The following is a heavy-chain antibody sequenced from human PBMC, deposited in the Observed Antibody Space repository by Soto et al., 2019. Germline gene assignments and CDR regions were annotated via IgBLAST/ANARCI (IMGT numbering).Heavy chain of an antibody. V-gene: IGHV1-8*01. CDR3: ARGLGGVGLRPSDY. D-gene: IGHD2-15*01. CDR1: GYTFSSYD. Sequence: QVQLVQSGAEVKEPGASVKVSCKASGYTFSSYDINWVRQATGQGLEWMGWMNPRSGNTGYAQKFQGRVTMTRKTSITTAYMELTSLRPEDTAVYYCARGLGGVGLRPSDYWGQGTLVTVSS. CDR2: MNPRSGNT. J-gene: IGHJ4*02.